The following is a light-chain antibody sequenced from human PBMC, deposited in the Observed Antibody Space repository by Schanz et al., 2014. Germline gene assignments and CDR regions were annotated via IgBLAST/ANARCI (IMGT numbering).Light chain of an antibody. Sequence: QSALTQPPSASRSPGQSVTISCTGTSSDVGGYNYVSWYQQHPGKAPKLMIYEVNKRPSGVPDRFSGSKSDNTASLTVSGLQVEDEADYYCSSYTSSTTLVFGGGTKLTVL. CDR1: SSDVGGYNY. CDR3: SSYTSSTTLV. CDR2: EVN. J-gene: IGLJ2*01. V-gene: IGLV2-8*02.